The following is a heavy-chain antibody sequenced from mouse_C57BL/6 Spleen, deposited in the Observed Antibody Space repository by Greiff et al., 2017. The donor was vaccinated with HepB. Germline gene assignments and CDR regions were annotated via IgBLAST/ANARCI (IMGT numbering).Heavy chain of an antibody. CDR1: GYTFTDYY. CDR3: AREAFYDYDGAWFAY. V-gene: IGHV1-26*01. J-gene: IGHJ3*01. CDR2: INPNNGGT. D-gene: IGHD2-4*01. Sequence: EVQRVESGPELVKPGASVKISCKASGYTFTDYYMNWVKQSHGKSLEWIGDINPNNGGTSYNQKFKGKATLTVDKSSSTAYMELRSLTSEDSAVYYCAREAFYDYDGAWFAYWGQGTLVTVSA.